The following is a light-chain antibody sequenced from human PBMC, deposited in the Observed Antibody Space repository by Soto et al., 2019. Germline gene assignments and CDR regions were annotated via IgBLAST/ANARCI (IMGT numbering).Light chain of an antibody. CDR1: QSVNGNY. V-gene: IGKV3-20*01. CDR2: DAS. Sequence: EIVLTQSPGTLSLSPGERATLSCRASQSVNGNYLAWYQQKPGQTPRPLIYDASSRATGIPDKFSGSGSGTDFTLTINRLEPEDFAVYYCQQYGTLLHTFGQGTRLEIK. J-gene: IGKJ2*01. CDR3: QQYGTLLHT.